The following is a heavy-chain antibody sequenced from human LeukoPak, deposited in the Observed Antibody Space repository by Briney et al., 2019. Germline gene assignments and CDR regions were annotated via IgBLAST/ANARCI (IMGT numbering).Heavy chain of an antibody. J-gene: IGHJ6*03. CDR1: GFTFGDYA. CDR3: SRVAGGSYYYYYMDV. CDR2: LRSKTYTETT. Sequence: GGSLRLSCAASGFTFGDYAMSWVRQAPGKGLQWVGFLRSKTYTETTEYAASVKGRFIISRDDSKSIAYLQMNSPKTEDTAVYYCSRVAGGSYYYYYMDVWGKGTTVTVSS. V-gene: IGHV3-49*04. D-gene: IGHD3-16*01.